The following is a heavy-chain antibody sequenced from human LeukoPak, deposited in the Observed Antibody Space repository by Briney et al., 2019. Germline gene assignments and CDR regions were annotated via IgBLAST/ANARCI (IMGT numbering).Heavy chain of an antibody. Sequence: LTLSCAASGLTFSSHGEHWVRQPPGKGLEGLAVRSYDGSNKYYAESVKGRFIISRDNSKNTLYLQMNSLRAEDTAVYYCAKSCRPYYYYYGMGVWGQGTTVTVSS. CDR3: AKSCRPYYYYYGMGV. D-gene: IGHD5/OR15-5a*01. J-gene: IGHJ6*02. V-gene: IGHV3-30*18. CDR2: RSYDGSNK. CDR1: GLTFSSHG.